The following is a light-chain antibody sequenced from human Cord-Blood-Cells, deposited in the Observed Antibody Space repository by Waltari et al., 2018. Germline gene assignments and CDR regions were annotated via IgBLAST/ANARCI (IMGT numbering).Light chain of an antibody. CDR3: QQSYSTRYT. Sequence: DIQMTQSPSSLSASVGDRVTITCRASQSISSYLNWYQQKQGKAPKLLIYAASSLQSGVPSRFSGSGSGTDFTLTISSLQPEDFATYYCQQSYSTRYTFGQGTKLEIK. V-gene: IGKV1-39*01. CDR2: AAS. CDR1: QSISSY. J-gene: IGKJ2*01.